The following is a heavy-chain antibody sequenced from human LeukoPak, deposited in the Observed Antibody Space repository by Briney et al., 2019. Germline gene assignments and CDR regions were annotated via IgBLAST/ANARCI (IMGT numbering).Heavy chain of an antibody. Sequence: SVKVSCKASGGTFSSFLITWVRQAPGQGLEFMGGVIPIFGTTNYAQNFQGRVTLTADDSTSTAYMEMSTLRSEDTAVYYCARSPAVLSPDVLDIWGQGTLVTVSS. D-gene: IGHD3-3*02. J-gene: IGHJ3*02. CDR1: GGTFSSFL. CDR3: ARSPAVLSPDVLDI. CDR2: VIPIFGTT. V-gene: IGHV1-69*13.